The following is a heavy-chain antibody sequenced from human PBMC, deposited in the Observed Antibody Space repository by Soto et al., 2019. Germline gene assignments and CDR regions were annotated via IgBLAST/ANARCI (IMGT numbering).Heavy chain of an antibody. CDR2: LYSDSST. V-gene: IGHV3-53*01. CDR3: ARGTYNYGSGDFDY. Sequence: GGSLRLSCVASGFTVSSNYMSWVRQAPGRGLEWPSVLYSDSSTYYADSVKGRFTISRDNSKNTLYLQMNSLRAEDTAVYYCARGTYNYGSGDFDYWGQGTLVTVSS. CDR1: GFTVSSNY. D-gene: IGHD3-10*01. J-gene: IGHJ4*02.